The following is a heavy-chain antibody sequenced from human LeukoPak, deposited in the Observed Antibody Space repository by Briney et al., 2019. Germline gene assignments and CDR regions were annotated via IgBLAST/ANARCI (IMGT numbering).Heavy chain of an antibody. CDR2: IDTAGNT. D-gene: IGHD6-13*01. CDR3: ARAKMPGIQTAGRVNYFEF. CDR1: EFTFSNYD. V-gene: IGHV3-13*01. Sequence: GGSLRLSCAASEFTFSNYDMHWVRQATGKGLEWVSTIDTAGNTWYPDSVKGRFTISRENAKNSLTLQMNSLRVGDTAVYYCARAKMPGIQTAGRVNYFEFWGQGTLVNVSS. J-gene: IGHJ4*02.